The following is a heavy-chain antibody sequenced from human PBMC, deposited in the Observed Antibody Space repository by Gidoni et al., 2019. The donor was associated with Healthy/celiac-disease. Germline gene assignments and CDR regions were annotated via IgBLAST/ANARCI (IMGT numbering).Heavy chain of an antibody. CDR3: ARASLSNAGYSSGWDPEDY. Sequence: QVQLVQSGAEVKKPGSSVKVSCKASGGTFSSYAISWVRQAPGQGLEWMGGIIPIFGTANYAQKFQGRVTITADESTSTAYMELSSLRSEDTAVYYCARASLSNAGYSSGWDPEDYWGQGTLVTVSS. CDR2: IIPIFGTA. CDR1: GGTFSSYA. D-gene: IGHD6-19*01. J-gene: IGHJ4*02. V-gene: IGHV1-69*01.